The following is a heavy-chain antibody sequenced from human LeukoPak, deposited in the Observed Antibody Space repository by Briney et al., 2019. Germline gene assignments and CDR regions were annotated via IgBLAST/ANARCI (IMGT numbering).Heavy chain of an antibody. V-gene: IGHV3-30*18. D-gene: IGHD2-2*02. CDR1: GFTFSSYG. CDR2: ISYDGSNK. CDR3: AKDVYCSSTSCYTGLDY. Sequence: PGGSLRLSCAASGFTFSSYGMHWVRQAPGKGLEWVAVISYDGSNKYYADSVKGRFTISRDNSKNTLYLQMNSLRAEDTAVYYCAKDVYCSSTSCYTGLDYWGQGTLVTVSS. J-gene: IGHJ4*02.